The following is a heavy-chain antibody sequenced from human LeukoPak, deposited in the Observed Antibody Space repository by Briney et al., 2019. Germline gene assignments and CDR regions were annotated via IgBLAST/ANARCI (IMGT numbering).Heavy chain of an antibody. D-gene: IGHD1-26*01. CDR1: GFTFSSYG. V-gene: IGHV3-30*18. J-gene: IGHJ4*02. CDR3: AKAAGIVGASGYFDY. CDR2: ISYDGSNK. Sequence: GGSLRLSCAASGFTFSSYGMHWVRQAPSKGLEWVAVISYDGSNKYYADSVKGRFTISRDNSKNTLYLQMNSLRAEDTAVYYCAKAAGIVGASGYFDYWGQGTQVTVSS.